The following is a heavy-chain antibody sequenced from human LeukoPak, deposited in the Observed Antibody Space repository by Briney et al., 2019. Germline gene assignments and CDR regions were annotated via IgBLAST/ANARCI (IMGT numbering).Heavy chain of an antibody. CDR2: IYYSGST. V-gene: IGHV4-39*01. CDR1: GGSISSSSYY. D-gene: IGHD1-26*01. J-gene: IGHJ3*02. Sequence: SETLPLTCTVSGGSISSSSYYWGWIRQPPGKGLEWIGSIYYSGSTYYNPSLKSRVTISVDTSKNQFSLKLSSVTAADTAVYYCACPGTGSGSFGSDAFDIWGQGTMVTVSS. CDR3: ACPGTGSGSFGSDAFDI.